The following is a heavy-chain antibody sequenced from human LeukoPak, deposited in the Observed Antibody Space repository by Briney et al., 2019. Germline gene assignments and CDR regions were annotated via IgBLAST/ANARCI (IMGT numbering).Heavy chain of an antibody. CDR3: AKSGSRKDHYFHYMDV. J-gene: IGHJ6*03. CDR2: IHYDSGST. CDR1: GFTFDEYA. V-gene: IGHV3-43D*03. Sequence: GGSLRLSCAASGFTFDEYAMHWVRQPAGRGLEWVSLIHYDSGSTYCADSVRGRFTISRDTRTNSLFLQMNGLTPDDTALYYCAKSGSRKDHYFHYMDVWGKGTTVTVSS.